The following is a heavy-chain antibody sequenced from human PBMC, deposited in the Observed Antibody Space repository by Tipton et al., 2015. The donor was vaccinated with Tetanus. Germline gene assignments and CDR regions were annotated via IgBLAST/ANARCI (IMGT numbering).Heavy chain of an antibody. CDR1: GGSFSGYY. Sequence: TLSLTCAVYGGSFSGYYWSWIRQPPGKGLEWIGEINHSGSTNYNPSLKSRVTISVDTSKNQFSLKLSSVTAADTAVYYCARGGGYSYGSLDYWGQGTLVTVSS. D-gene: IGHD5-18*01. J-gene: IGHJ4*02. V-gene: IGHV4-34*01. CDR3: ARGGGYSYGSLDY. CDR2: INHSGST.